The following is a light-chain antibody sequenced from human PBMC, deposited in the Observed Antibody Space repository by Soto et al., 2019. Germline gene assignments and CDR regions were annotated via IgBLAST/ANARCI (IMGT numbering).Light chain of an antibody. V-gene: IGLV3-21*04. J-gene: IGLJ1*01. CDR2: YDS. CDR3: QVWDSNSDHGV. CDR1: NIGSKS. Sequence: SYELTQPPSVSVAPGETARISCGGNNIGSKSVHWYQQKPGQAPVLVIYYDSDRPSGIPERFSGSNSGNTATLTISRVEAGDEADYYCQVWDSNSDHGVFGTGTKVTVL.